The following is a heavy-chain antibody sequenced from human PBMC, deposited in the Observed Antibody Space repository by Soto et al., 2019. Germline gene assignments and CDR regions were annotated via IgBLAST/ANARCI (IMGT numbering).Heavy chain of an antibody. CDR1: GFTFSNSW. CDR2: INGDGSTI. V-gene: IGHV3-74*01. J-gene: IGHJ4*02. Sequence: GGSLRLSCAASGFTFSNSWIRWVRQAPGKGLVWVSRINGDGSTINYADSVKGRFTISRDNAKNTLYPQLNSLRVEDTAVYYCVNGGYSGAGVYYFDFWGQGTLVTVSS. D-gene: IGHD5-12*01. CDR3: VNGGYSGAGVYYFDF.